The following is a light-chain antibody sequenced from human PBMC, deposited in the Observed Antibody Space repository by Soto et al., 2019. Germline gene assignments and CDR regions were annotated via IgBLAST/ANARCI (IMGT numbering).Light chain of an antibody. Sequence: DIQLTQSPSSLSASVGDKVTITCRASQSIRSYLNWVQQKPGKAPKLLIYDASSLQTGVPSRFSGSGSGTDFSLTISSLQPEDFATYYCQQCYSTPPWTFGQGTKVDIK. J-gene: IGKJ1*01. V-gene: IGKV1-39*01. CDR3: QQCYSTPPWT. CDR1: QSIRSY. CDR2: DAS.